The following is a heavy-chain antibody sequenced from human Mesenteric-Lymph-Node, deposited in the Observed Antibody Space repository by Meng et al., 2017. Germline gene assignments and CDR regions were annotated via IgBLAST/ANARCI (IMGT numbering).Heavy chain of an antibody. V-gene: IGHV4-34*01. CDR2: VHHTGGS. CDR3: ARTTPYYYSGNYHDDYFQY. D-gene: IGHD3-10*01. J-gene: IGHJ1*01. CDR1: GAFFRGFY. Sequence: VRLRHRGSDLLTPSDTMSRTCSVDGAFFRGFYWNSLRHPPGKVLELIAQVHHTGGSNYNQYLKSRDSKLVDASKNQISLKLTSVTSSDTAIYYSARTTPYYYSGNYHDDYFQYWGQGTLVTVSS.